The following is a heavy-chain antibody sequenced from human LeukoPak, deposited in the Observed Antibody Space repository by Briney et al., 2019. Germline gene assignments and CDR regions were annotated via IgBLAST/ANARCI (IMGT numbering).Heavy chain of an antibody. J-gene: IGHJ4*02. D-gene: IGHD2-15*01. V-gene: IGHV3-53*01. CDR3: AGSRGVGYCSGGSCYLDY. CDR1: GFTLSSHY. CDR2: IYSCGST. Sequence: PGGSLRLSCAPSGFTLSSHYMSWVRQAPGKGLEWVSVIYSCGSTYYADSVKGRFTISRDNSKNTLYLQMNSLRAEDTAVYYCAGSRGVGYCSGGSCYLDYWGQGTLVTVYS.